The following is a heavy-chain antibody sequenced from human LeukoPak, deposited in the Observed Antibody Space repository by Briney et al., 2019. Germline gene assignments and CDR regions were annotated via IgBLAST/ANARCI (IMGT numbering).Heavy chain of an antibody. J-gene: IGHJ3*02. CDR1: GGSISSSSYY. CDR3: ARDDGYYYDSSGYPLGAFDI. CDR2: IYYSGST. V-gene: IGHV4-39*07. Sequence: SETLSLTCTVSGGSISSSSYYWGWIRQPPGKGLEWIGSIYYSGSTYYNPSLKSRVTISVDTSKNQFSLKLSSVTAADTAVYYCARDDGYYYDSSGYPLGAFDIWGQGTMVTVSS. D-gene: IGHD3-22*01.